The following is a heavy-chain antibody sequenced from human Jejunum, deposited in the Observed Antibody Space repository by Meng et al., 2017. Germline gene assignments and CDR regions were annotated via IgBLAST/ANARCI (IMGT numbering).Heavy chain of an antibody. Sequence: HVPSLVSGPCLVPDSETISLTCTVSGDFVSSDKYYWSWIRQPTGQGLEWIGYDYYSGHTDYNPSLKRRVTISIDKSTNQFSLRLSSVTAADTAVYYCARVILYSGSYYFDFWGQGTLVTVSS. CDR1: GDFVSSDKYY. CDR3: ARVILYSGSYYFDF. J-gene: IGHJ4*02. D-gene: IGHD1-26*01. V-gene: IGHV4-61*01. CDR2: DYYSGHT.